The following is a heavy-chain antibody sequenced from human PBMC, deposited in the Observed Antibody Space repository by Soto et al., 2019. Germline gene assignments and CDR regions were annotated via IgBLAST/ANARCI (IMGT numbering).Heavy chain of an antibody. V-gene: IGHV3-21*01. D-gene: IGHD3-22*01. J-gene: IGHJ6*02. Sequence: EVQLVESGGGLVKPGGSLRLSCAASGFTFSSYSMNWVRQAPGKGLEWVSSISSSSSYIYHADSVKGRFTISRDNAKNXXYLQMNSLRAEDTAVYYCARVEGNYDPYYYYGMDGWGQGTTVTVSS. CDR1: GFTFSSYS. CDR2: ISSSSSYI. CDR3: ARVEGNYDPYYYYGMDG.